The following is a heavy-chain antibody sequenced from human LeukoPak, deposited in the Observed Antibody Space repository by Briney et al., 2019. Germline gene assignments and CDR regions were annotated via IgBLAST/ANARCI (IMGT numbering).Heavy chain of an antibody. Sequence: PSQTLSLTCTVSGGSISGSSYAWVWIRQPPGKGLEAIGRIYDSGTTYYNPSLKSRVTISVDTSKNQFSLKLTSVTAADTAVYYCATNLGYGGYEVWGQGTLVTVSS. V-gene: IGHV4-39*07. D-gene: IGHD5-12*01. CDR3: ATNLGYGGYEV. CDR1: GGSISGSSYA. CDR2: IYDSGTT. J-gene: IGHJ4*02.